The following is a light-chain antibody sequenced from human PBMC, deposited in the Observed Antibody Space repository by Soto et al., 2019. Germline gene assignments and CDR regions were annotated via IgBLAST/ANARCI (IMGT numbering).Light chain of an antibody. CDR3: QKRSNWPPA. CDR1: QSVSSY. Sequence: EIVLTQSPATLSLSPGERATISCRASQSVSSYLAWYQQKPGQAPRLLIYDASNRATGIPARFSGSGSGTDFPLTISSLEPEDFAVYYCQKRSNWPPAFGQGTKLEIK. CDR2: DAS. V-gene: IGKV3-11*01. J-gene: IGKJ2*01.